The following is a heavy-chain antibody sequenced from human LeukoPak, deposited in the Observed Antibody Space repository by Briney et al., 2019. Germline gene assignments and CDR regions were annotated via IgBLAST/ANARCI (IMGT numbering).Heavy chain of an antibody. CDR1: GYTFTSYG. Sequence: ASVKVSCKASGYTFTSYGISWVGQAPGQGLEWMGWISAYNGNTNYAQKLQGRVTMTTDTSTSTAYMELRSLRSDDTAVYYCARDMGSVVVPAANDYWGQGTLVTVSS. CDR3: ARDMGSVVVPAANDY. D-gene: IGHD2-2*01. V-gene: IGHV1-18*01. CDR2: ISAYNGNT. J-gene: IGHJ4*02.